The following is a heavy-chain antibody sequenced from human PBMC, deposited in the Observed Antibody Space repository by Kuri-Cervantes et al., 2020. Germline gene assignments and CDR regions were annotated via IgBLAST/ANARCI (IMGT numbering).Heavy chain of an antibody. Sequence: GVSLRLSCAASGFTFSNAWMSWVRQAPGKGLEWVGRIKSKTDGGTTDYAAPVKGRFTIPRDDSKNTLYLQMNSLKTEDTAVYYCTTESFYYYDSSGYYAFDIWGQGTMVTVSS. V-gene: IGHV3-15*01. J-gene: IGHJ3*02. D-gene: IGHD3-22*01. CDR1: GFTFSNAW. CDR2: IKSKTDGGTT. CDR3: TTESFYYYDSSGYYAFDI.